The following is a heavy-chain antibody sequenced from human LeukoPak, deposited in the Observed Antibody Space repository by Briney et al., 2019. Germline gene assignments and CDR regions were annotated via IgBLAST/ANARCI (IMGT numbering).Heavy chain of an antibody. CDR3: VRGSSDYSNYYFMDV. J-gene: IGHJ6*03. V-gene: IGHV1-2*02. CDR1: GYTFTNYY. D-gene: IGHD4-11*01. CDR2: INPNSGGT. Sequence: ASVKVSCKASGYTFTNYYIHWVRQAPGQGLEWMGWINPNSGGTNFAQKFQGRVTMTTDTSISTAHVELTRLSFDDTAVYFCVRGSSDYSNYYFMDVWGEGTTVTVSS.